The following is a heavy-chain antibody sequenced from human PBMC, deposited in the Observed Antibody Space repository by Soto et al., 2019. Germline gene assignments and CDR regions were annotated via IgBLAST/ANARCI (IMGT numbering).Heavy chain of an antibody. CDR1: GFTVSSNY. CDR3: AFYYDILTGPGLDSFDI. V-gene: IGHV3-66*01. CDR2: IYSGGST. J-gene: IGHJ3*02. D-gene: IGHD3-9*01. Sequence: EVQLVESGGGLVQPGGSLRLSCAASGFTVSSNYMSWVRQAPGKGLEWVSVIYSGGSTYYADSVKGRFTISRDNSKNTLYLKMNSLRAEDTAVYYCAFYYDILTGPGLDSFDIWGQGTMVTVSS.